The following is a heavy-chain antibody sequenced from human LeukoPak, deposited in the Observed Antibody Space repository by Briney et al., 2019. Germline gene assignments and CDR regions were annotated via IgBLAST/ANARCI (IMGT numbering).Heavy chain of an antibody. V-gene: IGHV3-23*01. CDR1: GFTFSNYA. CDR2: ITGSGGST. J-gene: IGHJ4*02. D-gene: IGHD3-10*01. CDR3: ARDGVSGEIDY. Sequence: GGSLRLSCAAAGFTFSNYAMSWVRQAPGKGLEWVSSITGSGGSTYYADSVKGRFTISRDNSKNTLYLQMSSLRVEDTAVYYCARDGVSGEIDYWGQGTLVTVSS.